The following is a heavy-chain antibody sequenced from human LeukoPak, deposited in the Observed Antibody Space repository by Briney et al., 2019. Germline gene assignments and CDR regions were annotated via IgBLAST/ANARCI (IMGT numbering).Heavy chain of an antibody. Sequence: GESLKISCKGSGYSFTSYWIGWVRQMPGKGLEWMGIIYPGGSDTRYSPSFQGQVTISADKSISTAYLQWSSLKASDTAMYYCARPLGYCSGGSCYSLFGAFDIWGQGTMVTVSS. D-gene: IGHD2-15*01. CDR1: GYSFTSYW. CDR2: IYPGGSDT. CDR3: ARPLGYCSGGSCYSLFGAFDI. V-gene: IGHV5-51*01. J-gene: IGHJ3*02.